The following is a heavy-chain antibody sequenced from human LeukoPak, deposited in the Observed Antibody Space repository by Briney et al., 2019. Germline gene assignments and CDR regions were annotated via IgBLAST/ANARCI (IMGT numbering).Heavy chain of an antibody. CDR3: ARDLGQYYDTSDNWFDP. Sequence: GGSLRLSCAASGFIFSDYYMSWIRQAPGKGLEWLSYMSIDGSSRYYADSVKGRFTISRDNAKNSLYLQMNSLRAEDTAVYYCARDLGQYYDTSDNWFDPWGQGTLVTVSS. V-gene: IGHV3-11*04. D-gene: IGHD3-22*01. CDR2: MSIDGSSR. CDR1: GFIFSDYY. J-gene: IGHJ5*02.